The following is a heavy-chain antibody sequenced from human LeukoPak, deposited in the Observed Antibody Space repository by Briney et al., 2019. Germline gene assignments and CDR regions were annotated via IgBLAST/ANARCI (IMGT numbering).Heavy chain of an antibody. D-gene: IGHD3-3*01. CDR2: IYTSGST. CDR1: GGSISSYY. Sequence: PSETLSLTCTVSGGSISSYYWSWIRQPAGKGLEWIGRIYTSGSTNYNPSLKSRVTMSVDTSKNQFSLKLSSVTAADTAVYYCARDITIFGVVTPDAFDIWGQGTMVTVSS. CDR3: ARDITIFGVVTPDAFDI. J-gene: IGHJ3*02. V-gene: IGHV4-4*07.